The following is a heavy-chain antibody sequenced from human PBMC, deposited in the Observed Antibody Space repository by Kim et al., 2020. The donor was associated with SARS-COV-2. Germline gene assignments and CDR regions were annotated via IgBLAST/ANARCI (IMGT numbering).Heavy chain of an antibody. V-gene: IGHV3-7*01. J-gene: IGHJ5*02. CDR2: EK. D-gene: IGHD3-16*01. CDR3: ARDIRGTWFDP. Sequence: EKDYIDSVKGRITIARDNAKNLMYLQMSGLRAEDTAVYYCARDIRGTWFDPWGQGTLVTVSS.